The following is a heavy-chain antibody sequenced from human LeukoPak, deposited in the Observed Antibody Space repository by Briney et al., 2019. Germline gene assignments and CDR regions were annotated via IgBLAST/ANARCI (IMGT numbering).Heavy chain of an antibody. D-gene: IGHD6-13*01. CDR1: GYTFTTYG. Sequence: ASVKVSCKASGYTFTTYGIRWVRQAPGQGLEWMGWISTYSGATNYVQNLQGRVTMTTDTSTTTAYMELRSLRADDTAVYYCARVSSSSWFAAIDYWGEGTLVTVSS. CDR3: ARVSSSSWFAAIDY. V-gene: IGHV1-18*01. CDR2: ISTYSGAT. J-gene: IGHJ4*02.